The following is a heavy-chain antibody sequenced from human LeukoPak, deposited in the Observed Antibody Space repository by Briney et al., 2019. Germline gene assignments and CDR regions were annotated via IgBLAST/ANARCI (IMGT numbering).Heavy chain of an antibody. CDR3: ARLNCSGVSCDPVQFDY. Sequence: GGSLRLSCAACGFTYSSYWMSWVRQAPGKGLEGVANIKQDGSEKYYVDSVKGRFTISRDNAKNSLYLQRNRLRAEDTAVYYCARLNCSGVSCDPVQFDYWGQGTLVTVSS. J-gene: IGHJ4*02. D-gene: IGHD2-15*01. CDR1: GFTYSSYW. CDR2: IKQDGSEK. V-gene: IGHV3-7*01.